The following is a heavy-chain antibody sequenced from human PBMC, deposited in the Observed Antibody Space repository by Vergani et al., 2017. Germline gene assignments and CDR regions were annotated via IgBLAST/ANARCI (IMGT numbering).Heavy chain of an antibody. CDR2: IYYSGST. Sequence: QVQLQESGPGLVKPSQTLSLTCTVSGGSISSGGYYWSWIRQHPGKGLEWIGYIYYSGSTNYNPSLKSRVTISVDTSKNQFSLKLSSVTAADTAVYYCARDVTGTTDRQYNWFDPWGQGTLVTVSS. V-gene: IGHV4-31*03. CDR3: ARDVTGTTDRQYNWFDP. J-gene: IGHJ5*02. D-gene: IGHD1-7*01. CDR1: GGSISSGGYY.